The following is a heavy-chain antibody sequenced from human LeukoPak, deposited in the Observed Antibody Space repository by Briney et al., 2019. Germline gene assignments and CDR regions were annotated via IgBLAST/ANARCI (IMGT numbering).Heavy chain of an antibody. CDR1: GFTFSSSA. D-gene: IGHD5-24*01. Sequence: GGSLRLSCAASGFTFSSSAMSWVRQAPGKGLEWVSSTSGSGSGGSTYYADSVKGRFTISRDNSKNTLYLQMNSLIAEDTAVYYCAKSGYNRFDYWGQGTRVTVSS. V-gene: IGHV3-23*01. J-gene: IGHJ4*02. CDR2: TSGSGSGGST. CDR3: AKSGYNRFDY.